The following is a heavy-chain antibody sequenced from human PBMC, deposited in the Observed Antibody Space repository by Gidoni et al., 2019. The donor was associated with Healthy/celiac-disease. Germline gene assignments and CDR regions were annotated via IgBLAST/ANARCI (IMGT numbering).Heavy chain of an antibody. D-gene: IGHD3-22*01. CDR2: IYTSGST. Sequence: QVQLQESGPGLVKPSQTLSLTCTVPGGSISSGSYYWSWIRQPAGKGLEWIGRIYTSGSTNYNPSLKSRVTISVDTSKNQFSLKLSSVTAADTAVYYCARTPSYYYDSSGYSLEYWGQGTLVTVSS. CDR1: GGSISSGSYY. J-gene: IGHJ4*02. V-gene: IGHV4-61*02. CDR3: ARTPSYYYDSSGYSLEY.